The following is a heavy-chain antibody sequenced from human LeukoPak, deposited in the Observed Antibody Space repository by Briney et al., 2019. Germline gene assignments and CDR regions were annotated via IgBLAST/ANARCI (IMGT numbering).Heavy chain of an antibody. Sequence: GESLKISCKGSGYSFTSYWIGWVRQMPGKGLEWMGIIYPGNSDTRYSPSFQGQVTISADKSISTAYLQWSSLKASDTAMYYYARGLADFWSGYFVDYWGQGTLVTVSS. V-gene: IGHV5-51*01. D-gene: IGHD3-3*01. CDR2: IYPGNSDT. CDR3: ARGLADFWSGYFVDY. CDR1: GYSFTSYW. J-gene: IGHJ4*02.